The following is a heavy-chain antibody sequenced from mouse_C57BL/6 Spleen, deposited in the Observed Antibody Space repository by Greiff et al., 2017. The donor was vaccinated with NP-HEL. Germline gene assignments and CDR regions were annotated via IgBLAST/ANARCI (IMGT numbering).Heavy chain of an antibody. D-gene: IGHD2-4*01. CDR1: GFTFSDYG. CDR3: AKGIYYDYDEDAMDY. CDR2: ISSGSSTI. Sequence: DVKLVESGGGLVKPGGSLKLSCAASGFTFSDYGMHWVRQAPEKGLEWVAYISSGSSTIYYADTVKGRFTISRDNAKNTLFLQMTSLRSEDTAMYYCAKGIYYDYDEDAMDYWGQGTSVTVSS. V-gene: IGHV5-17*01. J-gene: IGHJ4*01.